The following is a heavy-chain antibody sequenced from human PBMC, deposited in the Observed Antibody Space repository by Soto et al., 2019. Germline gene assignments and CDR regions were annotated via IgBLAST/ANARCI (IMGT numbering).Heavy chain of an antibody. J-gene: IGHJ6*02. Sequence: PGGSLRLSCAASGFTFSSYAMSWVRQAPGKGLEWLSAISGSGGSTYYADSVKGRFTISRDNSKNTLYLQMNSLRAEDTAVYYCAKDLYDSSGYYSFPLDVWGQGTTVTVSS. CDR1: GFTFSSYA. D-gene: IGHD3-22*01. CDR3: AKDLYDSSGYYSFPLDV. V-gene: IGHV3-23*01. CDR2: ISGSGGST.